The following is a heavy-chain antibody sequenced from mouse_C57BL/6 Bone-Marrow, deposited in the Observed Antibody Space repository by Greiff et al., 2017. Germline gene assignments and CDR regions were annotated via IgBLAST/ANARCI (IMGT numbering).Heavy chain of an antibody. CDR3: ARKDGYWYFDV. CDR1: GFTFSSYG. D-gene: IGHD1-1*01. Sequence: DVHLVESGGDLVKPGGSLKLSCAASGFTFSSYGMSWVRQTPDKRLEWVATISSGGSYTYYPDSVKGRFTISRDNAKNTLYLQMSSLKSEDTAMYYCARKDGYWYFDVWGTGTTVTVSS. J-gene: IGHJ1*03. V-gene: IGHV5-6*01. CDR2: ISSGGSYT.